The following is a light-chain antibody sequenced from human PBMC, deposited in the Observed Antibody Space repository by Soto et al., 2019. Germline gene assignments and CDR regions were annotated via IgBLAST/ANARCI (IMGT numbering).Light chain of an antibody. J-gene: IGKJ1*01. CDR3: QQYGSSPLWT. Sequence: DIQMTQSPSTLSGSVGDRVTITCRASQTISSWLAWYQQKPGKAPKLLIYKASTLKSGVPSRFSGSGSGTEFTLTISRLEPEDFAVYYCQQYGSSPLWTFGQGTKVDIK. V-gene: IGKV1-5*03. CDR1: QTISSW. CDR2: KAS.